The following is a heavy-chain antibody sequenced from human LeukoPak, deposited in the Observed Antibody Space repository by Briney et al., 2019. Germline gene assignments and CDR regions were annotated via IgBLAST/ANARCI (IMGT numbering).Heavy chain of an antibody. CDR3: AKSGGYGLIDY. D-gene: IGHD1-26*01. CDR2: IYYSGST. V-gene: IGHV4-39*01. Sequence: SETLSLTCAVSGASLSGSGYYWGWIRQPPGKGLEWIGNIYYSGSTYYNASLHSRVTISIDTSKNQFSLRLNSVTAADTAMYYCAKSGGYGLIDYWGQGTLVTVSS. CDR1: GASLSGSGYY. J-gene: IGHJ4*02.